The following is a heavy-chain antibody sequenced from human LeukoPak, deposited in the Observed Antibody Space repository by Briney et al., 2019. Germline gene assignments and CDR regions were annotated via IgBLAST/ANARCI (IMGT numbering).Heavy chain of an antibody. CDR1: GFSFSIHP. CDR3: ARHDYGDYDQIK. D-gene: IGHD4-17*01. J-gene: IGHJ4*02. Sequence: GGSLRLSCAASGFSFSIHPMSWVRQAPGKGLQWVSAISGGGSSTYYADSVKGRFTISRDNSKNTLYLQMNSLRAEDTAVYYCARHDYGDYDQIKWGQGTLVTVSS. CDR2: ISGGGSST. V-gene: IGHV3-23*01.